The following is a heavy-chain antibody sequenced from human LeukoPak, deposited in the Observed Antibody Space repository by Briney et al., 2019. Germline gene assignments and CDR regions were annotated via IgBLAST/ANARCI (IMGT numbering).Heavy chain of an antibody. CDR2: ISLAGQT. V-gene: IGHV4-4*02. J-gene: IGHJ4*02. D-gene: IGHD3-22*01. CDR3: ARLIYDSSGYYFAY. CDR1: GGSISGTNW. Sequence: SETLSLTCGVSGGSISGTNWWSWVRQPPGQGLEWIGEISLAGQTNYNPSLKSRVTISVDTSKKQFSLQLSSVTAADTAVYYCARLIYDSSGYYFAYWGQGTLVTVSS.